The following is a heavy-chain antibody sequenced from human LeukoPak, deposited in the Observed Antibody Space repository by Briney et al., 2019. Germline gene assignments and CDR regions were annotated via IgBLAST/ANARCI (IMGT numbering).Heavy chain of an antibody. CDR2: INPNSGGA. J-gene: IGHJ4*02. D-gene: IGHD2-2*01. V-gene: IGHV1-2*06. CDR3: ARSYCIGTNCYSHLFDY. CDR1: GYTFTGDY. Sequence: ASVKVSCKASGYTFTGDYLHWVRQAPGQGLEWMGRINPNSGGANYAQNFQGRVTMTRDTSISTAHMELSRLKSDDTAVYYCARSYCIGTNCYSHLFDYWGQGTLVTVSS.